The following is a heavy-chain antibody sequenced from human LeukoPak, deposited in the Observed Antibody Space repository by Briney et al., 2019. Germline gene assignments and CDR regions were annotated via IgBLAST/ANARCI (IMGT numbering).Heavy chain of an antibody. V-gene: IGHV3-21*01. Sequence: GGSLRLSCAASGFTFSSYSMNWGRQAPGKGLEGVSSISSSNTYIYYADSVKGRFTISRDNAKNSLYLQMNSLRAEDTAVYYCARPLDYYGTTPDYWGQGTLVTVSS. CDR3: ARPLDYYGTTPDY. CDR1: GFTFSSYS. D-gene: IGHD3-10*01. CDR2: ISSSNTYI. J-gene: IGHJ4*02.